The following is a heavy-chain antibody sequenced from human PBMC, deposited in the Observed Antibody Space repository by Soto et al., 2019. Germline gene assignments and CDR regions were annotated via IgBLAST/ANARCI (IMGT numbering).Heavy chain of an antibody. CDR2: INPSAGST. CDR3: ARADYYDRSGFYYDC. CDR1: GYIFTNHY. V-gene: IGHV1-46*01. J-gene: IGHJ4*02. D-gene: IGHD3-22*01. Sequence: QVQLVQSGAEVKKPGASVKVSCKASGYIFTNHYIHWVRQAPGTGLEWMGIINPSAGSTNYLQKFQGRITMTRETSTSPVYMELSSLRSEDTAVYFCARADYYDRSGFYYDCWGQGTLVTVSS.